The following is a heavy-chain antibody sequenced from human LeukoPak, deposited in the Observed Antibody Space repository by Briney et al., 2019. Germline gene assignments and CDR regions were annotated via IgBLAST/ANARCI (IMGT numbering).Heavy chain of an antibody. CDR3: ARVGSIAAAGPDSDY. CDR2: IIPIFGTA. J-gene: IGHJ4*02. D-gene: IGHD6-13*01. CDR1: GGTFSSYA. Sequence: SVTVSCKASGGTFSSYAISWVRQAPGQGLEWMGGIIPIFGTANYAQKFQGRVTITADESTSTAYMELSSLRSEDTAVYYCARVGSIAAAGPDSDYWGQGTLVTVSS. V-gene: IGHV1-69*13.